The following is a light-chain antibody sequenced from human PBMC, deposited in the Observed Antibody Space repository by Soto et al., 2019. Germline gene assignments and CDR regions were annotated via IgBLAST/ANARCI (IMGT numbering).Light chain of an antibody. Sequence: ALTQPASVSGSPGQSITFSCTGTSSDIGVYNYVSWYQQHPGKAPKLMIYEVNNRPSGVSNRFSGSKSGNTASLTISGLQAEDEADYYCSSYTTSNTYVFGTGTKVTVL. CDR2: EVN. CDR1: SSDIGVYNY. V-gene: IGLV2-14*01. J-gene: IGLJ1*01. CDR3: SSYTTSNTYV.